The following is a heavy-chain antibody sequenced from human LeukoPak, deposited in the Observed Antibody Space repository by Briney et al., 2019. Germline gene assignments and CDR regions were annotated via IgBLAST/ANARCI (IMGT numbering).Heavy chain of an antibody. CDR1: GFTFSNYE. CDR3: AILRAAADH. CDR2: ISSGGSNK. D-gene: IGHD2-15*01. V-gene: IGHV3-48*03. J-gene: IGHJ4*02. Sequence: GGSLRLSCAASGFTFSNYEMNWVRQAPGKGLEWVSYISSGGSNKYYADSVKGRFTMSRDNAKNSLYLQMNSLRAEDTAVYYCAILRAAADHWGQGTLVTVSP.